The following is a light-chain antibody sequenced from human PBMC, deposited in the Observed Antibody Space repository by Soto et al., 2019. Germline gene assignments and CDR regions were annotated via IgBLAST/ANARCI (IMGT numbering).Light chain of an antibody. CDR2: AAS. Sequence: DIQMTQSPSSLSASAGDRVTITCRASQGISNYLAWYQQKPGKVPKLLIYAASTLQSGVPSRFSGSGSGTDFTLTISSLQPEDVATYYCQKYNSAPLFGPGTKVDIK. J-gene: IGKJ3*01. CDR3: QKYNSAPL. V-gene: IGKV1-27*01. CDR1: QGISNY.